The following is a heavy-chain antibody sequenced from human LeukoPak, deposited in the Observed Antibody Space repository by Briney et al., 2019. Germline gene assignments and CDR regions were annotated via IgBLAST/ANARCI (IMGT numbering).Heavy chain of an antibody. J-gene: IGHJ4*02. CDR3: VSPRGFSYGYFDY. Sequence: SETLTLTCTVSGGSISSSSAYWGWIRQPPGKGLEWIGSIYYSKNTYYNPSLKSRVTISADTSKNQFSLTLGSVSATDTAVYYCVSPRGFSYGYFDYWGQGTLVTVSS. V-gene: IGHV4-39*01. CDR2: IYYSKNT. CDR1: GGSISSSSAY. D-gene: IGHD5-18*01.